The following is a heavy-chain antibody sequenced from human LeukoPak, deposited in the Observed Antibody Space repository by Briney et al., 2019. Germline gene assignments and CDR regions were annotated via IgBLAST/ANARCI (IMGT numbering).Heavy chain of an antibody. J-gene: IGHJ4*02. CDR1: GFTFSNAY. CDR3: ITPLPYSAQ. V-gene: IGHV3-15*07. D-gene: IGHD2-21*01. Sequence: GGSLRLSCAASGFTFSNAYMNWVRQAPGKGLEWVGRIKPKTDGETTEYAAPVKGRFPISRDDSKNMLYLQMNSLKTEDTAVYYCITPLPYSAQGGQGTLVTVSS. CDR2: IKPKTDGETT.